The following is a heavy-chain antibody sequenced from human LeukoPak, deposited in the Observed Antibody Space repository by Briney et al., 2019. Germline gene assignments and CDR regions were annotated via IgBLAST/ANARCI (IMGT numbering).Heavy chain of an antibody. V-gene: IGHV6-1*01. CDR2: TFYRSEWSKWYS. CDR1: GDSVTTKSAT. D-gene: IGHD2-2*01. CDR3: XXEDWNIPGAFDS. J-gene: IGHJ4*02. Sequence: SQTLSLTCAISGDSVTTKSATWSWIRQSPSRGLEWLGRTFYRSEWSKWYSDYAVSVKSRIVVNPDTSKNHFSLQLKSVTPEDTXXXXXXXEDWNIPGAFDSWGQGTLVTVSS.